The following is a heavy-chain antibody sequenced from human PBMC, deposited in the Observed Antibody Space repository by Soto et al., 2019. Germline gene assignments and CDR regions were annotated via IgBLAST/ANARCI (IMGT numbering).Heavy chain of an antibody. D-gene: IGHD2-8*01. CDR3: AKNGQPPYYYYGLDV. CDR2: ISTYNGDA. V-gene: IGHV1-18*01. J-gene: IGHJ6*02. CDR1: GYTFGTSG. Sequence: GASVKVSCKSSGYTFGTSGISWVRQAPGQGLEWMGWISTYNGDANYAQRFQGRVSMTIDTSTGTAYMELRSLTSDDTAIYYCAKNGQPPYYYYGLDVWGQGTKVTVSS.